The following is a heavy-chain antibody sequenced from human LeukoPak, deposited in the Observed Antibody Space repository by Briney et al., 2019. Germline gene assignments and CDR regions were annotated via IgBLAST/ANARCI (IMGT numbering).Heavy chain of an antibody. CDR1: GITFSSYW. D-gene: IGHD3-3*01. V-gene: IGHV3-7*01. CDR2: IKQDGSEK. J-gene: IGHJ5*02. Sequence: GGSLRLSCAASGITFSSYWMNWVRQAPGKGLEWVANIKQDGSEKYCVDSVKGRFTISRDNAKNSLYLQMNSLRAEDTAVYYCARQNHRYDFWSGFHPWGQGTLVTVSS. CDR3: ARQNHRYDFWSGFHP.